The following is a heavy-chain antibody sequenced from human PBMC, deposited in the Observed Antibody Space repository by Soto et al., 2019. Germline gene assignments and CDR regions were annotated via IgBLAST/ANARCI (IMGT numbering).Heavy chain of an antibody. D-gene: IGHD4-4*01. Sequence: PGGSLRLSCAASGFTFYKATMSWVRQAPGKGLEWVGRIRSITDGGTTDDAAPVKGRFTISRDDSQNTLFLQMNSPKTEDTAVYYCTTAPTTVFYHGIDVWGQGTTVTVSS. CDR3: TTAPTTVFYHGIDV. CDR1: GFTFYKAT. J-gene: IGHJ6*02. CDR2: IRSITDGGTT. V-gene: IGHV3-15*01.